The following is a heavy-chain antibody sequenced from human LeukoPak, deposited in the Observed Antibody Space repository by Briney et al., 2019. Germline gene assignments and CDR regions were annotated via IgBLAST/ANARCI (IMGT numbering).Heavy chain of an antibody. CDR3: AKDLGIDYVWGSYRPDY. V-gene: IGHV3-23*01. J-gene: IGHJ4*02. Sequence: PGGSLRLSCAASGFTFSSYAMSWVRQAPGKGLEWVSAISGSGGSTYYADSVKGRFTISRDNSKNTLYLQMNSLRAEDTAVYYCAKDLGIDYVWGSYRPDYWGRGTLVTVSS. CDR1: GFTFSSYA. CDR2: ISGSGGST. D-gene: IGHD3-16*02.